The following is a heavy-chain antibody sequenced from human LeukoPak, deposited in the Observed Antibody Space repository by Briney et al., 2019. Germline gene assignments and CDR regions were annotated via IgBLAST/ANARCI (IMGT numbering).Heavy chain of an antibody. CDR1: GFTFSDYT. CDR3: ARDLVHGDYVSAY. V-gene: IGHV3-21*01. Sequence: GGSLRLSCAASGFTFSDYTLNWVRQAPGKGLEWVSSITTTSSYIYYADSVKGRFTISRDNAKNSLYLQMNSLRADDTAVYYCARDLVHGDYVSAYWGQGTLVTVSS. CDR2: ITTTSSYI. J-gene: IGHJ4*02. D-gene: IGHD4-17*01.